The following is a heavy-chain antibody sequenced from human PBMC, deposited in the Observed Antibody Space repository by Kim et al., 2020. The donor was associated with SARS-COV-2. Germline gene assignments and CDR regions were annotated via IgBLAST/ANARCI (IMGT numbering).Heavy chain of an antibody. CDR3: AGDPLDY. Sequence: SSTTIYYADSVKSRFTISRDNAKNSVYLQMNSLGDEDTAVYYCAGDPLDYWGQGTLVTVSS. V-gene: IGHV3-48*02. CDR2: SSTTI. J-gene: IGHJ4*02.